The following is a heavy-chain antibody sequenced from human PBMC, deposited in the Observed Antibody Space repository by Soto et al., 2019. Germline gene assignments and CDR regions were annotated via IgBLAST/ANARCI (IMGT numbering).Heavy chain of an antibody. Sequence: SETLSLTCTVSGGSISSYYWSWIRQPPGKGLEWIGEAHHSGRTNYNPSLKSRVTISVDKSKNHFSLKLSSVTAADTAVYYCARSEAPGLDYWGQGTLVTVSS. CDR1: GGSISSYY. V-gene: IGHV4-59*08. CDR2: AHHSGRT. J-gene: IGHJ4*02. D-gene: IGHD6-6*01. CDR3: ARSEAPGLDY.